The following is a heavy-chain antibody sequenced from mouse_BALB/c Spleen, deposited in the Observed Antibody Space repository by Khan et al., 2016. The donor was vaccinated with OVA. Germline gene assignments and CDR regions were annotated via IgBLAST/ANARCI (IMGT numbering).Heavy chain of an antibody. CDR2: IYPGNGDT. Sequence: EVQLQQSGTVLARPGASVKMSCKASGYSFTSYLIHWVKQRPGQGLEWIGDIYPGNGDTTYNKKFKDKAKLTEGTSANTAVMELSSLTNEDSAVYYCARGGFSSFAYWGQGTLVTVSA. CDR1: GYSFTSYL. V-gene: IGHV1-5*01. D-gene: IGHD1-3*01. CDR3: ARGGFSSFAY. J-gene: IGHJ3*01.